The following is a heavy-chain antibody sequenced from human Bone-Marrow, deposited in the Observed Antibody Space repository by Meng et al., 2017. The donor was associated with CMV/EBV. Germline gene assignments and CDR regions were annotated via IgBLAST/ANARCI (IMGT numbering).Heavy chain of an antibody. CDR1: GFTFSSYA. V-gene: IGHV3-23*01. D-gene: IGHD2-8*01. J-gene: IGHJ6*02. Sequence: GGSLRLSCAASGFTFSSYAMSWVRQAPGKGLEWVSAISGSGGSTYYADSVKGRFTISRDNSKNSLYLQMNSLRAEDTAVYYCARDEKPVYAIQRYYYYGMDVWGQGTTVTVSS. CDR3: ARDEKPVYAIQRYYYYGMDV. CDR2: ISGSGGST.